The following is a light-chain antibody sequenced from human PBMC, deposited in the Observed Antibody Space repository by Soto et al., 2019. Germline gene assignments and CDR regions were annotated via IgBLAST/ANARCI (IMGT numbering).Light chain of an antibody. Sequence: EIVLTQSPGTLSLSPGEGATLSCRASQSVSSSYLAWYQQKPGQAPRLLIYGASSRATGIPDRFSGSGSGTDFTLTIKRLEPEDFALYYCQQYGKSPLTFGGGSKVDI. V-gene: IGKV3-20*01. CDR2: GAS. CDR1: QSVSSSY. J-gene: IGKJ4*01. CDR3: QQYGKSPLT.